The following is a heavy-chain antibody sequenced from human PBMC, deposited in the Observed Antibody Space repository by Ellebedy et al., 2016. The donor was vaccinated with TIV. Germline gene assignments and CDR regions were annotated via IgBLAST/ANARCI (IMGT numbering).Heavy chain of an antibody. J-gene: IGHJ4*02. CDR2: IIPILGIA. V-gene: IGHV1-69*04. CDR1: GGTFSSYA. Sequence: AASVKVSCKASGGTFSSYAISWVRQAPGQGLEWMGRIIPILGIANYAQKFQGRVTITADKSTSTAYMELSSLRSEDTAVYYCASVGIAAAGTAVDYWGQGTLVTVSS. D-gene: IGHD6-13*01. CDR3: ASVGIAAAGTAVDY.